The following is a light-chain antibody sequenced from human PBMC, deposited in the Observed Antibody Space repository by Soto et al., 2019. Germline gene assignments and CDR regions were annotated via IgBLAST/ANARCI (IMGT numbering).Light chain of an antibody. CDR3: QQYGSSWT. V-gene: IGKV3-20*01. Sequence: EIVLTQSPGTLSLSPGERATLSCRASQSVDNNYLAWYQQKPGQAPRLLIYGASSRATGIPDRFSGSGSGTDFIFTISRLEPKDFAVYYCQQYGSSWTFGQGTKVEIK. J-gene: IGKJ1*01. CDR2: GAS. CDR1: QSVDNNY.